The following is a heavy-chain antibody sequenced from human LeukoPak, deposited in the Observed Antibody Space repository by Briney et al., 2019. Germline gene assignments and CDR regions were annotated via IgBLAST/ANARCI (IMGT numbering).Heavy chain of an antibody. CDR1: GGTFSSYA. CDR3: ARVRGGSQDYYYYYMDV. J-gene: IGHJ6*03. D-gene: IGHD2-15*01. Sequence: SVKVSCKASGGTFSSYAISWVRQAPGQGLEWMGGIIPIFGTANYAQKFQGRVTITADESTSTAYMELSSLRSEDTAVYYCARVRGGSQDYYYYYMDVWGKGTTVTVSS. V-gene: IGHV1-69*13. CDR2: IIPIFGTA.